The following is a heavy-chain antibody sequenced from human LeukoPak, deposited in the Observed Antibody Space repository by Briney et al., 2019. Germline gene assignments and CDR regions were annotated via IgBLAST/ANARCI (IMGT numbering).Heavy chain of an antibody. J-gene: IGHJ3*02. CDR2: INHSGST. D-gene: IGHD6-13*01. Sequence: SETLSLTCAVYGGSFGGYYWSWIRQPPGKGLEWIGEINHSGSTNYNPSLKSRVTISVDTSKNQFSLKLSSVTAADTAVYYCATIAAAGTPDDAFDIWGQGTMVTVSS. CDR3: ATIAAAGTPDDAFDI. V-gene: IGHV4-34*01. CDR1: GGSFGGYY.